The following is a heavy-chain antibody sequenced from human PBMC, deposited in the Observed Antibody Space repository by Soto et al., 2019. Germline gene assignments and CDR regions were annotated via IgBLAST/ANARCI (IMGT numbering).Heavy chain of an antibody. CDR2: IYYSGST. V-gene: IGHV4-39*01. Sequence: PSETLSLTCSVSVGSINSSSYFCGWFRQPPWKGLEWIGSIYYSGSTYYNPSLRSRVTISVDTSKNQFSLKLSSVTAADTAVFYCARHYSSGSSNWFDPWGQGTRVIVSS. D-gene: IGHD6-19*01. CDR1: VGSINSSSYF. J-gene: IGHJ5*02. CDR3: ARHYSSGSSNWFDP.